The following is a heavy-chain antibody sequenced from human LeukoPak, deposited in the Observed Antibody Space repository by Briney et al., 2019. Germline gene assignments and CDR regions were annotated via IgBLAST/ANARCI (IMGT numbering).Heavy chain of an antibody. Sequence: ASVKVSCKASGGTFSSYAISWVRQAPGQGLEWMGGIIPIFGTANYAQKFQGRVTITTDESTSTAYMELSSLRSEGTAVYYCARNIAAAGTVFGYWGQGTLVSVSS. CDR1: GGTFSSYA. J-gene: IGHJ4*02. D-gene: IGHD6-13*01. V-gene: IGHV1-69*05. CDR3: ARNIAAAGTVFGY. CDR2: IIPIFGTA.